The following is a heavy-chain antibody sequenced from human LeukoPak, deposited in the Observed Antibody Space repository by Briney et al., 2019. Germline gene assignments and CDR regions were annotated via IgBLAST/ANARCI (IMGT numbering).Heavy chain of an antibody. V-gene: IGHV4-61*01. J-gene: IGHJ4*02. CDR1: GGSVSSGSYY. CDR2: IYYSGST. Sequence: PSETLSLTRTVSGGSVSSGSYYWSWIRQPPGKGLEWIGYIYYSGSTNYNPSLKSRVTISVDTSKNQFSLKLSSVTAADTAVYYCARVTRYWYSSSTGYFDYWGQGTLVTVSS. CDR3: ARVTRYWYSSSTGYFDY. D-gene: IGHD6-6*01.